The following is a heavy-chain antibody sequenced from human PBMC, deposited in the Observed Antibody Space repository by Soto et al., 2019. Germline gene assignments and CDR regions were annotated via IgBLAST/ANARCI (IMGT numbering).Heavy chain of an antibody. CDR1: GFTFSSYA. CDR2: ISGSGGST. J-gene: IGHJ4*02. V-gene: IGHV3-23*01. CDR3: AKDRIQLGEIDY. D-gene: IGHD5-18*01. Sequence: XVSLRLSCAASGFTFSSYAMSWVRQAPGKGLEWVSAISGSGGSTYYADSVKGRFTISRDNSKNTLYLQMNSLRAEDTAVYYCAKDRIQLGEIDYWGQGTLVTVPS.